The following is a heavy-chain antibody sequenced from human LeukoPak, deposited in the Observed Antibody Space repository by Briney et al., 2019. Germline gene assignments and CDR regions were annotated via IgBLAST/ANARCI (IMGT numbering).Heavy chain of an antibody. Sequence: GGSPRLSCAASGITVSRNHMSWVRQAPGKGLEWVSGISASGSNTFYADSVKSRFTISRDNSKNTLYLQMSSLRAEDTAIYYCAKDSVRSGGWFYFDNWGQGTLVSVSS. CDR2: ISASGSNT. CDR1: GITVSRNH. J-gene: IGHJ4*02. CDR3: AKDSVRSGGWFYFDN. D-gene: IGHD6-19*01. V-gene: IGHV3-23*01.